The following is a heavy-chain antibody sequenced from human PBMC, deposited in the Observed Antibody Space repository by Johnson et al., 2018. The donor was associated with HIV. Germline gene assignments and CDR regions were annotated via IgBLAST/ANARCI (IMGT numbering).Heavy chain of an antibody. J-gene: IGHJ3*02. Sequence: QVQLVESGGGVVQPGRSLRLSCAASGFTVSSNYMSWVRQAPGKGLEWVSYISSSGSTIYYADSVKGRFTISRDNAKNSLFLQMHSLRPEDTALYYCAKDILGGSGWHAFDIWGQGTVVSVSS. CDR3: AKDILGGSGWHAFDI. D-gene: IGHD6-25*01. CDR2: ISSSGSTI. V-gene: IGHV3-11*01. CDR1: GFTVSSNY.